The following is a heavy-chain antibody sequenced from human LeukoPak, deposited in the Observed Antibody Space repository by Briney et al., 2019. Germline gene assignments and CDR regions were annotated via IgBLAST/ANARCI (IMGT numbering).Heavy chain of an antibody. CDR3: ARHLHYAPFDY. D-gene: IGHD2-2*01. V-gene: IGHV4-34*01. Sequence: PSETLSLTCAVYGGSFSGYYWSWIRQPPGKGLEWIGEINHSGSTNYNPSLKSRVTISVDTSKNQFSLKLSSVTAADTAVYYCARHLHYAPFDYWGQGTLVTVSS. CDR1: GGSFSGYY. CDR2: INHSGST. J-gene: IGHJ4*02.